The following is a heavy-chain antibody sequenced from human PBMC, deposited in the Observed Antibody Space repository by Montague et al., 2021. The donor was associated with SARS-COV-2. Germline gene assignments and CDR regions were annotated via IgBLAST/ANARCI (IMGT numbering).Heavy chain of an antibody. CDR1: GDSISNYY. CDR3: ARGGLKFADYFYFGLDV. D-gene: IGHD3-10*01. Sequence: SETLSLTCTVSGDSISNYYWNWIRQPPGKVLAWIGYIYYNGSTNYKPSLKSRVTISCDTSKNQLSLKVGSVTAADTAVYYCARGGLKFADYFYFGLDVWGQGTPVTVSS. V-gene: IGHV4-59*01. CDR2: IYYNGST. J-gene: IGHJ6*02.